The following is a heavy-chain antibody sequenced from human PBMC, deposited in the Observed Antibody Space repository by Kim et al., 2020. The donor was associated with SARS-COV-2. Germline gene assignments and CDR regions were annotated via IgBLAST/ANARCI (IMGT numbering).Heavy chain of an antibody. CDR1: GFIFSNYA. CDR2: ISGSGAYT. Sequence: GGSLRLSCAASGFIFSNYAMSWVREAPGKGLEWVSAISGSGAYTFYADSVKGRFTISRDNSKNTQYLQMNSLRAEDTAIYYCAKVGGAATDTTTNFDYWGQGTLVTVSS. CDR3: AKVGGAATDTTTNFDY. V-gene: IGHV3-23*01. D-gene: IGHD6-13*01. J-gene: IGHJ4*02.